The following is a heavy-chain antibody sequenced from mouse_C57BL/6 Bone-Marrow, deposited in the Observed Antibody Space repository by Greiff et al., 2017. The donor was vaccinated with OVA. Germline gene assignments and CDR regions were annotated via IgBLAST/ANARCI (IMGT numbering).Heavy chain of an antibody. Sequence: VQLQQSGPVLVKPGASVKMSCKASGYTFTDYYMNWVKQSHGKSLEWIGVINPYNGGTSYNQKFKGKATLTVDKSSSTAYMELNSLTSEDSAVYYCARENPVYYYGSSYWYFDVWGTGTTVTVSS. J-gene: IGHJ1*03. CDR2: INPYNGGT. CDR3: ARENPVYYYGSSYWYFDV. CDR1: GYTFTDYY. V-gene: IGHV1-19*01. D-gene: IGHD1-1*01.